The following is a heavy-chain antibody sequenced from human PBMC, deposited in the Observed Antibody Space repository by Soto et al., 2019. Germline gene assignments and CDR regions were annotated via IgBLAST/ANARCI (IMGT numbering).Heavy chain of an antibody. CDR1: GFTFSSYS. CDR2: ISSSSSYI. CDR3: ARDLSARFLEWRDVSDDAFDI. J-gene: IGHJ3*02. D-gene: IGHD3-3*01. V-gene: IGHV3-21*01. Sequence: EVQLVESGGGLVKPGGSLRLSCAASGFTFSSYSMNWVRQAPGKGLEWVSSISSSSSYIYYADSVKGRFTISRDNAKNSLYLQMNSLRAEDTAVYYCARDLSARFLEWRDVSDDAFDIWGQGTMVTVSS.